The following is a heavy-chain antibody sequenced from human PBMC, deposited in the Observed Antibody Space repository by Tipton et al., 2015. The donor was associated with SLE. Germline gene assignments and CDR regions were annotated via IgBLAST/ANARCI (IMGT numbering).Heavy chain of an antibody. Sequence: QLVQSGGGLIQPGGSLRLSCAASGFTFSSYEMNWVRQAPGKGLEWVSYISSSGSTIYYADSVKGRFTISRDNAKNSLYLQMNSLRAEDTAVYYCARLLEMATMGYWGQGTLVTVSS. CDR1: GFTFSSYE. CDR2: ISSSGSTI. V-gene: IGHV3-48*03. J-gene: IGHJ4*02. CDR3: ARLLEMATMGY. D-gene: IGHD5-24*01.